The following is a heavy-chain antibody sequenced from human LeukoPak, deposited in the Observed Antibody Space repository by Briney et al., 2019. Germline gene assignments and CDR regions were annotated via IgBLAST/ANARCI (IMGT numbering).Heavy chain of an antibody. CDR2: IYTTGVT. J-gene: IGHJ5*02. CDR3: AREFLASRRNWVDP. V-gene: IGHV4-61*02. Sequence: SETLSLTCSVSGDSISHGTYYWSWIRQPAGSGLEWIGRIYTTGVTNYNPSLKTRVTISVDPSLNQFSLNLTSVTAADTAVYYCAREFLASRRNWVDPWGQGTLVTVSS. CDR1: GDSISHGTYY. D-gene: IGHD6-6*01.